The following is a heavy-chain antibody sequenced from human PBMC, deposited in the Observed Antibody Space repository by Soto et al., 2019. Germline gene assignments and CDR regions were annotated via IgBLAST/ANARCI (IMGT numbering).Heavy chain of an antibody. CDR2: INPNSGST. J-gene: IGHJ4*02. CDR1: GYTFTGYY. D-gene: IGHD6-19*01. V-gene: IGHV1-2*02. CDR3: ARESIAVAGVDY. Sequence: QVQLVQSGAEVKKPGASVKVSCKASGYTFTGYYMHWVRQAPGQGLEWMGWINPNSGSTNYAQKFQGRVTMTRDTSISTAYMELSRLRSDDTAVYYCARESIAVAGVDYWGQGTLVTVSS.